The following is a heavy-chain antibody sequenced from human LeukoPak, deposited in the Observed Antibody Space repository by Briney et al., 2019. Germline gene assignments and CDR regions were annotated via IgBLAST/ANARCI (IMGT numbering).Heavy chain of an antibody. Sequence: GESLKISCKAFGYSFTNYWIDWVRQMPGKGLEWMEIIYPGDSDTRYSPSFQGQVTISADKSTSTAYLQWSSLKASDTAMYYCAREGSSNYAGYWGQGTLVTVSS. D-gene: IGHD4-11*01. V-gene: IGHV5-51*01. CDR2: IYPGDSDT. CDR1: GYSFTNYW. CDR3: AREGSSNYAGY. J-gene: IGHJ4*02.